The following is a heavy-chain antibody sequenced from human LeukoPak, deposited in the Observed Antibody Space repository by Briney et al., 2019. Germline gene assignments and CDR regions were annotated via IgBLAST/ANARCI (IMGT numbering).Heavy chain of an antibody. CDR2: IGSSGTTK. Sequence: GGSLRLSCAASGFTFSHYWMSWVRQAPGKGLEWVSLIGSSGTTKHYADSMNGRFTVSRDNAKNSLYLQMNNLRADTALYSCARAHSTGWYFLDNWGLGTLVSVSS. CDR3: ARAHSTGWYFLDN. V-gene: IGHV3-48*04. CDR1: GFTFSHYW. D-gene: IGHD6-19*01. J-gene: IGHJ4*02.